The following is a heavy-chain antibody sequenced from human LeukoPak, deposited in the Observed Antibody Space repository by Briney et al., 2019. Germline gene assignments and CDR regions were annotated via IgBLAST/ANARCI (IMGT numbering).Heavy chain of an antibody. J-gene: IGHJ6*03. Sequence: QPGGSLRLSCAASGLTFSSYGMHWVRQAPGKGLEWVAFIRYDGSNKYYADSVKGRFTISRDNSKNTLYLQMNSLRAEDTAVYYCAKGVEYCSSTSCYPYYYYYYMDVWGKGTTVTVSS. V-gene: IGHV3-30*02. D-gene: IGHD2-2*01. CDR2: IRYDGSNK. CDR1: GLTFSSYG. CDR3: AKGVEYCSSTSCYPYYYYYYMDV.